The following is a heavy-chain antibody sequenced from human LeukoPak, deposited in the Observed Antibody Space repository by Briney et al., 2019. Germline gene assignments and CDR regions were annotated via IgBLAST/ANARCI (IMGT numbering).Heavy chain of an antibody. Sequence: GGSLRLSCAASGFTFSSFAMAWVRQAPGKGPAWVAGISASGGSKSYADSVKARLSISRDNSKNMLYLQMNSLAVEDTAFCAKLSQYYESSAYMDYWGQGTLVSVSS. D-gene: IGHD3-22*01. J-gene: IGHJ4*02. CDR1: GFTFSSFA. CDR2: ISASGGSK. CDR3: LSQYYESSAYMDY. V-gene: IGHV3-23*01.